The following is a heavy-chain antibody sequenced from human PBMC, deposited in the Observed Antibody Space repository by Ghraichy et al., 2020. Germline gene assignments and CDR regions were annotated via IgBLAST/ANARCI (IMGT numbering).Heavy chain of an antibody. J-gene: IGHJ6*02. D-gene: IGHD2-8*01. V-gene: IGHV3-21*01. CDR1: EFTFSSYS. CDR3: ARDQGYCTKGVCSYYGMDV. Sequence: GGSLRLSFAVSEFTFSSYSMNWVRQAPGKGLEWVSVISSSSHYIYYADSVKGRFTISRANAKNSLYLQMNSLRAEDTAVYYLARDQGYCTKGVCSYYGMDVWGQGTTVTVSS. CDR2: ISSSSHYI.